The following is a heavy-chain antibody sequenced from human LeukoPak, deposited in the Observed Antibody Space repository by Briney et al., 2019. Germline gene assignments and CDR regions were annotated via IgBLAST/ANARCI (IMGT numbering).Heavy chain of an antibody. D-gene: IGHD5-12*01. Sequence: AETLSLTCTVSGGSISSYYWSWIRQHPGKGLEWIGYCHYRGSTYYNASLKSRVTISVDTSKNQLSLKLSSVTAADTAVYYCARASSYSGYDAYYFEYWGQGTLVTV. CDR2: CHYRGST. CDR1: GGSISSYY. V-gene: IGHV4-31*03. J-gene: IGHJ4*02. CDR3: ARASSYSGYDAYYFEY.